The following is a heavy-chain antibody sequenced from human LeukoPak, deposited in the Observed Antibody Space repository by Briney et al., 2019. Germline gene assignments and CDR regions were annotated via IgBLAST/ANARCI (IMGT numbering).Heavy chain of an antibody. V-gene: IGHV1-18*01. Sequence: ASVEVSCKASGYTFTSYGISWVRQAPGQGLEWMGWISAYNGNTNYAQKLQGRVTMTTDTSTSTAYMELRSLRSDDTAVYYCARVKEGRTGTTDFDYWGQGTLVTVSS. CDR3: ARVKEGRTGTTDFDY. D-gene: IGHD1-1*01. CDR1: GYTFTSYG. CDR2: ISAYNGNT. J-gene: IGHJ4*02.